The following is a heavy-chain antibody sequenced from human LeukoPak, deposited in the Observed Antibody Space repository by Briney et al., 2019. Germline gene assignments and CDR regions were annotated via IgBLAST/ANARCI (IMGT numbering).Heavy chain of an antibody. J-gene: IGHJ4*02. V-gene: IGHV3-53*01. CDR2: IYGAGAT. CDR3: ARLLPASRHYFDY. D-gene: IGHD2-15*01. Sequence: PGGSLRLSCAAYGXTVSSEYLAWVRQAPGKGLEWISVIYGAGATYYADSVQGRFTISRDTYSNALYLQMNSLRVEDTAVYHCARLLPASRHYFDYWGQGTLVTVSS. CDR1: GXTVSSEY.